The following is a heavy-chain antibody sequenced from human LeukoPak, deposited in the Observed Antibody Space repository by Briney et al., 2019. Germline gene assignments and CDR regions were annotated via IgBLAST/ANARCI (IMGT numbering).Heavy chain of an antibody. CDR2: IYYSGST. CDR3: ARGVPYGPSYEFFDY. J-gene: IGHJ4*02. D-gene: IGHD3-10*01. CDR1: GGSITNYY. Sequence: SETLSLTCTVSGGSITNYYWSWIRQPPGKGLECIGYIYYSGSTNYNPSLKSRVTISLHTSKNQFSLRLNSVTAADTAVYYCARGVPYGPSYEFFDYWGQGTLVTVSS. V-gene: IGHV4-59*01.